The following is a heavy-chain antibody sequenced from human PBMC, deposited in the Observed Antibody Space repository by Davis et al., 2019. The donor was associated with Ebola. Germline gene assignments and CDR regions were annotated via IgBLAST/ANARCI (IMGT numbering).Heavy chain of an antibody. J-gene: IGHJ4*02. V-gene: IGHV3-73*01. D-gene: IGHD3-3*01. CDR1: GFTFSGSA. CDR2: IRSKANSYAT. CDR3: TIFGVIPPGYFDY. Sequence: GESLKISCAASGFTFSGSAMHWVRQASGKGLEWVGRIRSKANSYATAYAASVKGRFTISRDDSKNTAYLQMNSLKTEDTAAYYCTIFGVIPPGYFDYWGQGTLVTVSS.